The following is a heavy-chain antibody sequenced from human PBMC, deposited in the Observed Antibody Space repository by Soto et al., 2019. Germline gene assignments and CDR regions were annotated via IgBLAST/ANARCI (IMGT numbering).Heavy chain of an antibody. CDR2: ISGSGGST. CDR3: ATFLRFLEWFSGYYFDY. Sequence: PGVLQRLSCAAAGLKFSSHAMSWVRKATGKGLEWVSAISGSGGSTYYADSVKGRFTISRDNSKNTLYLQMNSLRAEDTAVYYCATFLRFLEWFSGYYFDYWGQGTLVTVSS. D-gene: IGHD3-3*01. CDR1: GLKFSSHA. J-gene: IGHJ4*02. V-gene: IGHV3-23*01.